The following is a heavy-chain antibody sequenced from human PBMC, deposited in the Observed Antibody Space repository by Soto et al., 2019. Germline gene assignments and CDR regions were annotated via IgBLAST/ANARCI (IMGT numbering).Heavy chain of an antibody. Sequence: SETLSLTCTVSSASTGSSVYTLCWIRQPPGKGLEWIGSIYYSGTTYYNPSLNSRVTVSVDTSKNQFSLKVTSVTAADTAVYYCARLHGYCISSSCHGHYAMDVWGQGTTVS. V-gene: IGHV4-39*01. CDR1: SASTGSSVYT. CDR2: IYYSGTT. D-gene: IGHD2-2*01. CDR3: ARLHGYCISSSCHGHYAMDV. J-gene: IGHJ6*02.